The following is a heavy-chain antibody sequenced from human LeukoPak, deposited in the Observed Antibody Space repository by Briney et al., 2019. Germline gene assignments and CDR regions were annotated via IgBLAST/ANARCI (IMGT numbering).Heavy chain of an antibody. J-gene: IGHJ4*02. CDR2: IYYSGST. CDR3: ARVYIVVVTAIHYFDY. CDR1: GGSISSSSYY. Sequence: PSETLSLTCTVSGGSISSSSYYWGWIRQPPGKGLEWIGSIYYSGSTYYNPSLKSRVTILVDTSKNQFSLKLSSVTAADTAVYYCARVYIVVVTAIHYFDYWGQGTLVTVSS. V-gene: IGHV4-39*07. D-gene: IGHD2-21*02.